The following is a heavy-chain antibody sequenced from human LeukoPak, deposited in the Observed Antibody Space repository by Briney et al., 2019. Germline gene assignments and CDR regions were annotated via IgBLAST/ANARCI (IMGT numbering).Heavy chain of an antibody. CDR3: AREPAAAGNYGMDV. J-gene: IGHJ6*02. CDR2: IKQDGSEK. D-gene: IGHD6-13*01. Sequence: GGSLRLSCAASGFTFSSYWMSWVRQAPGKGLEWVANIKQDGSEKYYVDSVKGRFTISRDNAKNSLYLQMNSLRAEDTAVYYCAREPAAAGNYGMDVWGQGTTVTVSS. V-gene: IGHV3-7*03. CDR1: GFTFSSYW.